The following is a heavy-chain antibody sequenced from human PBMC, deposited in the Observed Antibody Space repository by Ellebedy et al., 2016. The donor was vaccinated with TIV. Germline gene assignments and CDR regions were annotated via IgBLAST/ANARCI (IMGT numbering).Heavy chain of an antibody. D-gene: IGHD6-6*01. J-gene: IGHJ4*02. V-gene: IGHV3-48*01. Sequence: PGGSLRLSCAASGFTFSSYSMNWVRQAPGKGLEWVSYISSSSSTIYYADSVKGRFTISRDNSKNTLYLQMNSLRAEDTAVYYCARDLVLDSSSEEVDYWGQGTLVTVSS. CDR3: ARDLVLDSSSEEVDY. CDR2: ISSSSSTI. CDR1: GFTFSSYS.